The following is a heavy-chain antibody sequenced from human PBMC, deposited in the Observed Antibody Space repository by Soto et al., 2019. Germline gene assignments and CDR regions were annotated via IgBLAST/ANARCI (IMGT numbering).Heavy chain of an antibody. D-gene: IGHD2-15*01. CDR3: ASSPTSKPTPHLDY. CDR2: ISAYNGNT. CDR1: GYTFTSYG. V-gene: IGHV1-18*01. Sequence: ASVKVSCKASGYTFTSYGISWVRQAPGQGLEWMGWISAYNGNTNYAQKLQGRVTMTTDTSTSTAYMELRSLRSDDTAVYYCASSPTSKPTPHLDYWGQGTLVTVSS. J-gene: IGHJ4*02.